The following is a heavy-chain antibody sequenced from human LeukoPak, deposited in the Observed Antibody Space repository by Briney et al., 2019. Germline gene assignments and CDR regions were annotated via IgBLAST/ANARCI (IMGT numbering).Heavy chain of an antibody. CDR1: RGTFSSYA. Sequence: SVKVSCKASRGTFSSYAISWVRQAPGQGLEWMGGIIPIFGTANYAQKFQGRVTITTDESTSTAYMELSSLRSEDTAVYYCASIAAANFWFDPWGQGTLVTVSS. CDR2: IIPIFGTA. D-gene: IGHD6-13*01. CDR3: ASIAAANFWFDP. V-gene: IGHV1-69*05. J-gene: IGHJ5*02.